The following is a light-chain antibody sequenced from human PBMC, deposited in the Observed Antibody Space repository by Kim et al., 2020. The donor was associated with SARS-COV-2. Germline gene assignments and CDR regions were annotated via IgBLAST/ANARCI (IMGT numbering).Light chain of an antibody. J-gene: IGLJ1*01. CDR2: GNN. CDR1: SSNIGNNI. CDR3: GTWDSSLSAFV. Sequence: GQKATISCSGSSSNIGNNIVAWYQHLPGTAPKRLIYGNNKRHSGIPDRFSGSKSGTSATLGITGLQTGDEADYYCGTWDSSLSAFVFGTGTKVTVL. V-gene: IGLV1-51*01.